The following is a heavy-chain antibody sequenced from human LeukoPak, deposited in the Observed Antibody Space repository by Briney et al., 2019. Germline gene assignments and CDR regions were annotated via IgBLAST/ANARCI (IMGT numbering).Heavy chain of an antibody. Sequence: PGGSLRLSCAASGFTFSTHGMHWVRQAPGKGLEWVAFIHYDGDLKYPADSMKGRFTISRDNSRNTLFLQMDTLRVDDTAVYYCASDISVVPSAVAEYFQHWGHGTLVTVSS. CDR2: IHYDGDLK. CDR3: ASDISVVPSAVAEYFQH. V-gene: IGHV3-30*02. CDR1: GFTFSTHG. D-gene: IGHD2-2*01. J-gene: IGHJ1*01.